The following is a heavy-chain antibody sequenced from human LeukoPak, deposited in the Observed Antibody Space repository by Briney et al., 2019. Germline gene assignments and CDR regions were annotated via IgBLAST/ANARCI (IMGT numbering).Heavy chain of an antibody. J-gene: IGHJ5*02. Sequence: GGSLRLSCAASGLTFRSYAMHWVRQGPGKGLEWVSGISWNSGSIGYADSVKGRFTISRDNAKNSLYLQMNSLRAEDTALYYCAKGGETSTLSPMGWFDPWGQGTLVTVSS. V-gene: IGHV3-9*01. CDR1: GLTFRSYA. D-gene: IGHD2-2*01. CDR3: AKGGETSTLSPMGWFDP. CDR2: ISWNSGSI.